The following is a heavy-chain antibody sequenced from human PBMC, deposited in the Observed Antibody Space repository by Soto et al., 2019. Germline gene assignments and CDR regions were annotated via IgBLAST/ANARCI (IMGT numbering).Heavy chain of an antibody. J-gene: IGHJ6*02. CDR2: ISYDGSNK. CDR1: GFTFSSYA. Sequence: QVQLVESGGGVVQPGRSLRLSCAASGFTFSSYAMHWVRQAPGKGLEWVAVISYDGSNKYYADSVKGRFTISRDKSKKTLSVEMNSLRGEDSDVYYCALNVECRGGGCYKDGMDVWGQATTVAVSS. D-gene: IGHD2-15*01. V-gene: IGHV3-30-3*01. CDR3: ALNVECRGGGCYKDGMDV.